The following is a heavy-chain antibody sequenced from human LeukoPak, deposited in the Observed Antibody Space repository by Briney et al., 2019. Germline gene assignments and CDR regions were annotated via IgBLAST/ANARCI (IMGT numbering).Heavy chain of an antibody. Sequence: SETLSLTCTVSGGSLINYYWNWIRQPPGKGLEWIAYIYYSGSTNYNPSLKSRVTISVDTSKNQFSLKLTYVTAADTAVYYCARHSGNMGGAFDIWGQGTMVTVSS. V-gene: IGHV4-59*01. J-gene: IGHJ3*02. CDR3: ARHSGNMGGAFDI. D-gene: IGHD1-26*01. CDR2: IYYSGST. CDR1: GGSLINYY.